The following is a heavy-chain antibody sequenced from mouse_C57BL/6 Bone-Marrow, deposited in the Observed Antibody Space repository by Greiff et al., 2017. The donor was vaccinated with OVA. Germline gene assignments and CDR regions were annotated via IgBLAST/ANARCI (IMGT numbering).Heavy chain of an antibody. CDR1: GFSFNTYA. J-gene: IGHJ3*01. CDR3: VRHDSNYPFAY. Sequence: EVQVVESGGGLVQPKGSLKLSCAASGFSFNTYAMNWVRQAPGKGLEWVARIRSKSNNYATYYADSVKDRFTISRDDSESMLYLQMNNLKTEDTAMYYCVRHDSNYPFAYWGQGTLVTVSA. D-gene: IGHD2-5*01. CDR2: IRSKSNNYAT. V-gene: IGHV10-1*01.